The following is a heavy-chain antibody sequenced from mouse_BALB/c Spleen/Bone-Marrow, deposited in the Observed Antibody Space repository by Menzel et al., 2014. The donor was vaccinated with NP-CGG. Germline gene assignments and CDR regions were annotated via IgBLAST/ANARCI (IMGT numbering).Heavy chain of an antibody. D-gene: IGHD1-1*01. Sequence: LQQSGAELVHPGASVKLSCTASGFNIIDTYMHWVKQRPEQGLQWLGRIDPANGYTKFDLKFQGKAPITEDTSYNTADLQHSSLTSEDTDVYYCARGTTVVSYYAMDCWGQGTSVTVSS. J-gene: IGHJ4*01. CDR3: ARGTTVVSYYAMDC. CDR1: GFNIIDTY. CDR2: IDPANGYT. V-gene: IGHV14-3*02.